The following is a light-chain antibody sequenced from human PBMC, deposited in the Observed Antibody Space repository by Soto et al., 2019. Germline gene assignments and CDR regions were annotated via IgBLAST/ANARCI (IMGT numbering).Light chain of an antibody. J-gene: IGKJ2*01. CDR3: QQSFRNSRR. Sequence: DIQMTQSPSSLSASVGDRVTITCRASQSISSYLNWYQQKPGKAPNLLIYAASSLQSGVPSRFSGSGSGTDFTLTISSLQPEDFATYYCQQSFRNSRRFGQGTKLEIK. CDR1: QSISSY. CDR2: AAS. V-gene: IGKV1-39*01.